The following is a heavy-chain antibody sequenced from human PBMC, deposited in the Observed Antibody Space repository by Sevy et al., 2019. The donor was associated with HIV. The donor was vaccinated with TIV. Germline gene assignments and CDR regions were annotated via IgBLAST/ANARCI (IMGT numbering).Heavy chain of an antibody. D-gene: IGHD1-26*01. CDR2: ICYDGSNK. J-gene: IGHJ4*02. V-gene: IGHV3-33*01. CDR3: ARAMGWELLYFDY. Sequence: GGSLRLSCAASGFTFSSYGMHWVRQAPDKGLEWVAIICYDGSNKYYADSVKGRFTISRDNSKNTLYLQMNSLRAEDTAVYYCARAMGWELLYFDYWGQGTLVTVSS. CDR1: GFTFSSYG.